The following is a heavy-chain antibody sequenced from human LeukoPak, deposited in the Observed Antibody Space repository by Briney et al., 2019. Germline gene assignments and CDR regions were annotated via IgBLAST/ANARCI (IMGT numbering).Heavy chain of an antibody. CDR3: GSGGAYYFDY. D-gene: IGHD3-10*01. V-gene: IGHV4-39*07. CDR1: GGSISSSSCY. J-gene: IGHJ4*02. Sequence: SETLSLTCTVSGGSISSSSCYWGWIRQPPGKGLEWIGSIYYSGSTYYNPSLKSRVTISVDTSKNQFSLKLSSVTAADTAVYYCGSGGAYYFDYWGQGTLVTVSS. CDR2: IYYSGST.